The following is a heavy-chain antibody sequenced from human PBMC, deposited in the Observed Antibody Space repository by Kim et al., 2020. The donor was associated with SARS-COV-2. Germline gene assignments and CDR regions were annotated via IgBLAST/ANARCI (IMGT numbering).Heavy chain of an antibody. V-gene: IGHV1-46*01. Sequence: DGSTSYAQKFQGRVTVTRDTSTSTGYMELSSLRSEDTAVYYCATGAAATGNWGQGTQVTVSS. J-gene: IGHJ4*02. CDR3: ATGAAATGN. D-gene: IGHD6-13*01. CDR2: DGST.